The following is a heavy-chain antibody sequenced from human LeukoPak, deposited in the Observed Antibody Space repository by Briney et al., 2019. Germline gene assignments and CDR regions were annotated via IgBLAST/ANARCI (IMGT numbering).Heavy chain of an antibody. V-gene: IGHV1-2*02. CDR1: GYTFTGYY. J-gene: IGHJ4*02. CDR2: INPNNSGT. Sequence: ASVTVSCTASGYTFTGYYMHWVRQAPGQGLEWMGLINPNNSGTHFAQKFQGRVTLNRDTSISTAYMELSGLRSDDTAVYYCARDNKGSYDYWGQGTLVTVSS. CDR3: ARDNKGSYDY. D-gene: IGHD1-26*01.